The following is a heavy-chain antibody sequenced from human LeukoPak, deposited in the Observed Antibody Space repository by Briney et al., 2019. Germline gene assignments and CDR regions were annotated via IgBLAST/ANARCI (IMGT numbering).Heavy chain of an antibody. J-gene: IGHJ3*02. CDR1: GGSISSSSYY. CDR3: ARHNLGIAARDAFDI. V-gene: IGHV4-39*01. CDR2: IFHRGST. D-gene: IGHD6-13*01. Sequence: SETLSLTCTVSGGSISSSSYYWGWIRQHPGKGLEWIGSIFHRGSTYYNPSLKSRVTISVDTSKNQFSLKLTSVTAADTAVYFCARHNLGIAARDAFDIWGQGTMVTVSS.